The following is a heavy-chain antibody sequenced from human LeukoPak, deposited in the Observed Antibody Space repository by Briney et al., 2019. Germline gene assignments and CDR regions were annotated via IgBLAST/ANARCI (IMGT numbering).Heavy chain of an antibody. CDR3: ARETRGWSLLDFDY. V-gene: IGHV3-21*01. CDR2: ISSSSSYI. CDR1: GFTFSSYG. J-gene: IGHJ4*02. D-gene: IGHD6-19*01. Sequence: GRSLRLSCAASGFTFSSYGMHWVRQAPGKGLEWVSSISSSSSYIYYADSVKGRFTISRDNAKNSLYLQMNSLRAEDTAVYYCARETRGWSLLDFDYWGQGTLVTVSS.